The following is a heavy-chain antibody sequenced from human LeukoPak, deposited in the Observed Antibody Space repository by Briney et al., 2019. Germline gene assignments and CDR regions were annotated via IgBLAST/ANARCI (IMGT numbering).Heavy chain of an antibody. CDR2: ISYDGSNK. Sequence: GGSLRLSCAASGFTFSSYGMHWVRQAPGKGLEWVAVISYDGSNKYYADSVKGRFTISRDNSKNTLYLQMNSLRAEDTAVYYCAKDRQVAGDYWGQGTLVTVSS. CDR1: GFTFSSYG. CDR3: AKDRQVAGDY. V-gene: IGHV3-30*18. J-gene: IGHJ4*02. D-gene: IGHD6-19*01.